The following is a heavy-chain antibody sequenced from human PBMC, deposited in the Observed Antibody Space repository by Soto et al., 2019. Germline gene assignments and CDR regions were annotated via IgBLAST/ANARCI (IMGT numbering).Heavy chain of an antibody. CDR1: SGSISSSNW. Sequence: SETLSLTCAVSSGSISSSNWWSWVRQPPGKGLEWIGEIYHSGSTNYNPSLKSRVTISVDKSKNQFSLKLSSVTAADTAVYYCAKVVVVAATGPSFDYYYMDVWGKGTTVTVSS. D-gene: IGHD2-15*01. CDR2: IYHSGST. V-gene: IGHV4-4*02. CDR3: AKVVVVAATGPSFDYYYMDV. J-gene: IGHJ6*03.